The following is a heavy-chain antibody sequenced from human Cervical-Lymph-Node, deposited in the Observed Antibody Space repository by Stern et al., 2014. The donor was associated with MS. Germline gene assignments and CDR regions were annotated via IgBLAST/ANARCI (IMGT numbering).Heavy chain of an antibody. CDR3: ALSSETSDRWYSLGYDL. CDR1: GGTFSKFP. CDR2: IFPVFGTP. V-gene: IGHV1-69*01. D-gene: IGHD6-13*01. Sequence: VQLLESGAEVTKPGSSVKVYCKASGGTFSKFPSSWVRQDPGQGREWMGGIFPVFGTPMYAQDFMGRVNITADVSTSTVYMELSSLISDDTAVYYCALSSETSDRWYSLGYDLWGQGTLVTVSS. J-gene: IGHJ5*02.